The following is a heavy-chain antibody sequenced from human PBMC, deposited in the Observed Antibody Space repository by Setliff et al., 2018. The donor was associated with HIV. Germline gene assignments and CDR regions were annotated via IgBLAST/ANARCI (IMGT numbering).Heavy chain of an antibody. CDR3: ARRLAIGHWYFDI. Sequence: SETLSLTCSVSGGPMRSSSYYWGWIRQPPGKGLEWIGSIYYTGSTYSNPSLKSRLTISEDASKRQFSLTLRSVTAADTAVYYCARRLAIGHWYFDIWGRGTLFTVSS. V-gene: IGHV4-39*01. J-gene: IGHJ2*01. CDR2: IYYTGST. CDR1: GGPMRSSSYY.